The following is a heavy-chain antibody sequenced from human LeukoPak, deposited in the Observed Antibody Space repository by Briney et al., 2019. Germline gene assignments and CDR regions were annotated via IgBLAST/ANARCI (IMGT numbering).Heavy chain of an antibody. Sequence: TGGSLRLSCAASGFTFDDYGMSWVRQAPGRGLEWVSGITWNGGRTGYGDSVKGRFTISRDSAKNSLYLQMNSLRAEDTAVYYCARDNCGSVLDVWVGWGQGTLVTVFS. CDR1: GFTFDDYG. D-gene: IGHD1-20*01. J-gene: IGHJ4*02. V-gene: IGHV3-20*04. CDR3: ARDNCGSVLDVWVG. CDR2: ITWNGGRT.